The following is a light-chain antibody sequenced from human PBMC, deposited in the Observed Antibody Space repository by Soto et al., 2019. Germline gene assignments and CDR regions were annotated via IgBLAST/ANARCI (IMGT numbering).Light chain of an antibody. CDR2: DAS. CDR3: QQYVNLPS. J-gene: IGKJ4*01. CDR1: QDISNY. V-gene: IGKV1-33*01. Sequence: DLQMTKSPSSLSASVGDRVTITCQASQDISNYLNWYQQNPGKAHKLLIYDASNLETGVPSRFSGSGSGTDFTFIISILQPEVMVTYYCQQYVNLPSFGGGTKVAIK.